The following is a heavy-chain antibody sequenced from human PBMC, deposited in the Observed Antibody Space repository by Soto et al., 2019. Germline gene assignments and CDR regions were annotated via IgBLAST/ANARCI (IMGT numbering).Heavy chain of an antibody. CDR3: VHRRGSIVDY. Sequence: QITLKESGPTLVKPTQTLTLTCTFSGFSLRTRGVAVGWIRQPPGQALEWLVVVYWDDDKRYSPSLRSRLTVTKDSSKNQGVLTVTNMDAVDTATYYCVHRRGSIVDYWGQGTLVTVSS. V-gene: IGHV2-5*02. CDR1: GFSLRTRGVA. D-gene: IGHD6-13*01. J-gene: IGHJ4*02. CDR2: VYWDDDK.